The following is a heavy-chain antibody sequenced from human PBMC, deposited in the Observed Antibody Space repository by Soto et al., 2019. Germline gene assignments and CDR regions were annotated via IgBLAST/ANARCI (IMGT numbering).Heavy chain of an antibody. CDR1: GFTFNSYS. J-gene: IGHJ4*02. Sequence: GGSLRLSCAASGFTFNSYSMNWVRQAPGKGLEWVSSMSRSSRYIYYAGSVKGRFTISRDNAKNSVYLQMNSLRAEDTAVYYCARDGGVAATLANYFDYWGQGTLVTVS. CDR3: ARDGGVAATLANYFDY. D-gene: IGHD2-15*01. CDR2: MSRSSRYI. V-gene: IGHV3-21*01.